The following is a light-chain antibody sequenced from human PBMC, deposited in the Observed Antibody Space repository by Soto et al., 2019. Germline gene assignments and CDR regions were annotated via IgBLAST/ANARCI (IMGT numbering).Light chain of an antibody. CDR2: DVN. Sequence: QSALTQPASVSGSPGQSVAISCTGTSSDVGGYNSVSWYQQHPGKAPKLMIYDVNKRPSGVSDRFSGSKSGNTASLTISGLQAEDEADYYCSSFAGSSTLVFGTGTKVTVL. CDR3: SSFAGSSTLV. J-gene: IGLJ1*01. CDR1: SSDVGGYNS. V-gene: IGLV2-11*01.